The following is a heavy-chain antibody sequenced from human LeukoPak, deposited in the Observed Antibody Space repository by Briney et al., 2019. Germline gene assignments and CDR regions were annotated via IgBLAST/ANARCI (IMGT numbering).Heavy chain of an antibody. CDR3: ARVGGIAAAGRRDYYGMDV. J-gene: IGHJ6*02. V-gene: IGHV1-69*01. Sequence: SVKVSCKASGGTFSSYAISWVRQAPGQGLEWMGGIIPIFDTANYAQKFQGRVTITADESTSTAYMELSSLRSEDTAVYYCARVGGIAAAGRRDYYGMDVWGQGTTVTVSS. CDR2: IIPIFDTA. CDR1: GGTFSSYA. D-gene: IGHD6-13*01.